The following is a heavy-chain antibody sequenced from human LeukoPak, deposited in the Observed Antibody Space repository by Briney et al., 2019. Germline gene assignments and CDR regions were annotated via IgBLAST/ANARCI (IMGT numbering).Heavy chain of an antibody. V-gene: IGHV1-2*02. CDR3: ARPPGRDGYNRYDY. D-gene: IGHD5-24*01. CDR2: IDPSSGGT. J-gene: IGHJ4*02. Sequence: GASVKVSCKTYGYTFTGYYMHWVRQAPGQGLDWMGWIDPSSGGTNYAQKFQGRVTMTSDTSISTAYMEVNRLRSDDTAVYYCARPPGRDGYNRYDYWGQGTLVTVSS. CDR1: GYTFTGYY.